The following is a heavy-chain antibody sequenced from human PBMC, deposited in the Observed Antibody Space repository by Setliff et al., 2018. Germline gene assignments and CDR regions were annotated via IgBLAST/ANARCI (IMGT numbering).Heavy chain of an antibody. V-gene: IGHV4-34*01. CDR2: INHSGST. CDR3: ARRWNFGPYGSGIHDAFDM. D-gene: IGHD3-10*01. J-gene: IGHJ3*02. Sequence: SETLSLTCAVYGDSFSDYYWSWIRQPPGKGLEWIGEINHSGSTNYKSSLKSRVTISVDTSKNQFSLKLNSVTAADTAVYYCARRWNFGPYGSGIHDAFDMWDQGTMVTVS. CDR1: GDSFSDYY.